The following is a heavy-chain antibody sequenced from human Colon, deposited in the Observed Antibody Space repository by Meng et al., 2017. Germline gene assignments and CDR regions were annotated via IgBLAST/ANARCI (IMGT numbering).Heavy chain of an antibody. CDR2: TLPDGSQN. D-gene: IGHD3-9*01. Sequence: QGRLVESGGGVVQPGRSLRFSCAASGFTFSAYRMYWVRQAPGKGLEWVGVTLPDGSQNYYADSVKGRFTISRENSKNTLFLQMDSLRTEDTAVYYCVRGNIDWYLDYWGQGTLVTVSS. V-gene: IGHV3-30*03. CDR1: GFTFSAYR. CDR3: VRGNIDWYLDY. J-gene: IGHJ4*02.